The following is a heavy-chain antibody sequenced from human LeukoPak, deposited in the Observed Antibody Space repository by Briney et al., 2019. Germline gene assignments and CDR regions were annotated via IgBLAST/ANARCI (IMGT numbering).Heavy chain of an antibody. CDR1: GYTFTGYY. J-gene: IGHJ4*02. V-gene: IGHV1-18*04. CDR3: ARGRDIVATIYYFDY. Sequence: ASVKVSCKASGYTFTGYYMHWVRQAPGQGLEGMGWISAYNGNTNYAQKLQGRVTMTTDTSTSTAYMELRSLRSDDTAVYYCARGRDIVATIYYFDYWGQGTLVTVSS. D-gene: IGHD5-12*01. CDR2: ISAYNGNT.